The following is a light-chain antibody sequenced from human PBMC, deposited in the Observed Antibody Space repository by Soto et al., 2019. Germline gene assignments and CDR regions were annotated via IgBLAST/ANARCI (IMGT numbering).Light chain of an antibody. CDR3: QQYNSYSPT. V-gene: IGKV1-5*01. J-gene: IGKJ1*01. CDR2: DAS. CDR1: QDISNY. Sequence: DIQMTQSPSSLSASVGDRVTMTCRASQDISNYLVWYQQQPGKVPALLIYDASTLESGVPSRFSGSGSETEFTLTISGLQPGDSATYYCQQYNSYSPTFGQGPRWIS.